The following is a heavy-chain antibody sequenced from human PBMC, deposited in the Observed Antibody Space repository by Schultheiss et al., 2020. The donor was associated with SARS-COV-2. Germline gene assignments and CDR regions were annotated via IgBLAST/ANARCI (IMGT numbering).Heavy chain of an antibody. CDR3: ARAGEPNYYYYYGMDV. D-gene: IGHD1-14*01. J-gene: IGHJ6*02. CDR1: GGSISSYY. V-gene: IGHV4-59*12. Sequence: SETLSLTCTVSGGSISSYYWSWIRQPPGKGLEWIGSIYYSGSTYYNPSLKSRVTISVDTSKNQFSLKLSSVTAADTAVYYCARAGEPNYYYYYGMDVWGQGTTVTVSS. CDR2: IYYSGST.